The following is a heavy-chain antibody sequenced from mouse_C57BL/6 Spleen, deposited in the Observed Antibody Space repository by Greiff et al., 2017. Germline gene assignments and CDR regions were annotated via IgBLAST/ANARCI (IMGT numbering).Heavy chain of an antibody. J-gene: IGHJ3*01. Sequence: EVQVVESGPGMVKPSQSLSLTCTVTGYSITSGYDWHWIRHFPGNKLEWMGYISYSGSTNYNPSLKSRISITHDTSKNHFFLKLNSVTTEDTATYYCARGGYDYDVADWGQGTLVTVSA. CDR2: ISYSGST. CDR3: ARGGYDYDVAD. D-gene: IGHD2-4*01. V-gene: IGHV3-1*01. CDR1: GYSITSGYD.